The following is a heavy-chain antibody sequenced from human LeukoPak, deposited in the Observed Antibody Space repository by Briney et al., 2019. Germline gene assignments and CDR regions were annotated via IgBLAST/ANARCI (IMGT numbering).Heavy chain of an antibody. CDR1: GFTFSSYG. D-gene: IGHD2-21*02. CDR2: IRYDGSNE. V-gene: IGHV3-30*02. J-gene: IGHJ6*03. CDR3: AKDYCGGDCYIYYYYMDV. Sequence: GGSLRLSCAASGFTFSSYGMHWVRQAPGKGLEWVAFIRYDGSNEYYADSVKGRFTISRDNSKNTLYLQMNSLRAEDTAVYYCAKDYCGGDCYIYYYYMDVWGKGTTVTISS.